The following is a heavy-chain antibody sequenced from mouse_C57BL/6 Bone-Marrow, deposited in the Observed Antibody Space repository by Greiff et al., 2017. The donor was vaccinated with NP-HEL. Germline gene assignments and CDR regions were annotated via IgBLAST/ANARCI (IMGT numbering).Heavy chain of an antibody. J-gene: IGHJ3*01. CDR2: IDPENGDT. CDR3: TTRAWFAY. Sequence: EVQLVESGAELVRPGASVKLSCTASGFNIKDDYMHWVKQRPEQGLEWIGWIDPENGDTEYASKFQGKATITADTSSNTAYMQLSSLTSEDTAVYYCTTRAWFAYGGQGTLVTVSA. CDR1: GFNIKDDY. V-gene: IGHV14-4*01.